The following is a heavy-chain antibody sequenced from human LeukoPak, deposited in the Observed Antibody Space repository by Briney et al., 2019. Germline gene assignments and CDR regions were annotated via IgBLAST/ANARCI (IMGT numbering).Heavy chain of an antibody. Sequence: SETLSLTCAVYGGSFSGYYWSWIRQPPAKGLEWIGEINHSGSTNYNPSLKSRVTISVDTSKNQFSLKLSSVTAADTAVYYCASIGDSSGYSSDYWGQGTLVTVSS. CDR2: INHSGST. J-gene: IGHJ4*02. CDR1: GGSFSGYY. D-gene: IGHD3-22*01. V-gene: IGHV4-34*01. CDR3: ASIGDSSGYSSDY.